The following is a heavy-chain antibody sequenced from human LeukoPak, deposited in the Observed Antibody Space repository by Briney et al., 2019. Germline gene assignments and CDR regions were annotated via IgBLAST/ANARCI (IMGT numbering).Heavy chain of an antibody. Sequence: SETLSLTCTVSGGSISSSSYYWGWIRQPPGKGLEWIGSIYYSGSTYYNPSLKSRVTISVDTSKNQFSLKLSSVTAADTAVYYCARVKSSMIVPDAFDIWGQGTMVTVSS. CDR2: IYYSGST. CDR1: GGSISSSSYY. D-gene: IGHD3-22*01. CDR3: ARVKSSMIVPDAFDI. J-gene: IGHJ3*02. V-gene: IGHV4-39*07.